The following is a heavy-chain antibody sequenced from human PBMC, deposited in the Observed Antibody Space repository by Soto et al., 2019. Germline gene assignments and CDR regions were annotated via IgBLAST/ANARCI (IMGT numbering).Heavy chain of an antibody. CDR1: GFTFSSYA. D-gene: IGHD3-10*01. CDR2: ISYDGSET. Sequence: PGGSLRLSCAASGFTFSSYAMHWVRQAPGKGLEWVAVISYDGSETHYSDSVKGRFAISRDDSRDTLYLEMNSLRLEDTAVYYYAKDFVVLWFGAGSGSDYWGQGTLVTVSS. V-gene: IGHV3-30*09. CDR3: AKDFVVLWFGAGSGSDY. J-gene: IGHJ4*02.